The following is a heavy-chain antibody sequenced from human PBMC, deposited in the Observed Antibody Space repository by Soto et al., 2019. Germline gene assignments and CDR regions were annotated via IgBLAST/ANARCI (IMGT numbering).Heavy chain of an antibody. CDR1: GGSFSGFY. Sequence: QVQLQQWGAGLLKPSETLSLICAVYGGSFSGFYWSWIRQPPGKGLEWIGEINHGGSTNYNPSLKSRVNISADTSKNQFSLNLSSVTAADTAVYYCARSPRAVDIWGQGTMVTVSS. V-gene: IGHV4-34*01. J-gene: IGHJ3*02. CDR3: ARSPRAVDI. CDR2: INHGGST.